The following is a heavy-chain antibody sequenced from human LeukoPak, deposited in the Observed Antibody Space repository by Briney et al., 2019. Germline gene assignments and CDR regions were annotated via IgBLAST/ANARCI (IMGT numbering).Heavy chain of an antibody. CDR3: ARDTITIFGIGYYYYYMDV. CDR2: ISAYNGNT. D-gene: IGHD3-3*01. CDR1: GYTFTSYG. V-gene: IGHV1-18*01. Sequence: ASVKVSCKASGYTFTSYGISWVRQAPGQGLEWMGWISAYNGNTNYAQKLQGRVTMTTDTSTSTAYMELRSLRSDDTAVYYCARDTITIFGIGYYYYYMDVWGKGTTVTVSS. J-gene: IGHJ6*03.